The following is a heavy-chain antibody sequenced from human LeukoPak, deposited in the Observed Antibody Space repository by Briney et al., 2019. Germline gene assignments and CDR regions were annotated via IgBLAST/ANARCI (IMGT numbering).Heavy chain of an antibody. V-gene: IGHV1-2*02. Sequence: GASVKVSCKASGYTFTGYYMHWVRQAPGQGREWKGWINPNRGGTNYAQKFQGRVTMTRDTSISTAYMELSRLRSDDTAVYYCAREDYGDYRWFDPWGQGTLVTVSS. CDR1: GYTFTGYY. D-gene: IGHD4-17*01. CDR3: AREDYGDYRWFDP. CDR2: INPNRGGT. J-gene: IGHJ5*02.